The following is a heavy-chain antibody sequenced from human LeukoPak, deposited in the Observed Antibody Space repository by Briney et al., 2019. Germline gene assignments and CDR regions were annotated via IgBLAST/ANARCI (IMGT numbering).Heavy chain of an antibody. D-gene: IGHD3-10*01. J-gene: IGHJ4*02. V-gene: IGHV4-34*01. CDR3: ARDPTYYYGSGSYYDY. CDR1: GGSFSGYY. Sequence: SETLSLTCAVYGGSFSGYYWSWIRQPPGKGLEWIGEINHSGSTNYNPSLKSRVTISVDTSKNQFSLKLSSVTAADTAVYYCARDPTYYYGSGSYYDYWGQGTLVTVSS. CDR2: INHSGST.